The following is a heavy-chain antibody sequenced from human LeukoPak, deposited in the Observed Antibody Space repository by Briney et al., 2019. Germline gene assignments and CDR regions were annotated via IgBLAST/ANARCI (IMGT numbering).Heavy chain of an antibody. Sequence: ASVKVSCKASGYTFTGYYMHWVRQAPGQGLEWMGWINPNSGGTNYAQKFQGRVTMTRDTSISTAYMELSRLRSDDTAVYYCARGYGGYKNYYYYYMDVWGKGTTVTVSS. J-gene: IGHJ6*03. CDR3: ARGYGGYKNYYYYYMDV. D-gene: IGHD5-12*01. CDR2: INPNSGGT. V-gene: IGHV1-2*02. CDR1: GYTFTGYY.